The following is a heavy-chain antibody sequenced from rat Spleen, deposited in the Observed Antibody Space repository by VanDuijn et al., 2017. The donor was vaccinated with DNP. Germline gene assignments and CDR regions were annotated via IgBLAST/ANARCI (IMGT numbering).Heavy chain of an antibody. Sequence: EVQLQESGPGLVKPPQPLSPTRSVTVYSITSNYWGWIRKFPGNKMEWIGHISYSCSTSYNPSLKSRISITRDTQKNQFFLQLNSVTTEDTATYYCARRPTGIDYWGQGVMVIVSS. CDR2: ISYSCST. J-gene: IGHJ2*01. CDR3: ARRPTGIDY. CDR1: VYSITSNY. D-gene: IGHD1-7*01. V-gene: IGHV3-1*01.